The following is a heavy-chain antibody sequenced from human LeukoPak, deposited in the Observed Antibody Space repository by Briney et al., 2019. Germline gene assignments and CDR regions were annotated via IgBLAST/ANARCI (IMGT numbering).Heavy chain of an antibody. D-gene: IGHD2-2*01. CDR1: GFTFSTYA. J-gene: IGHJ4*02. CDR3: AKVCGDCIITSCATPCDS. CDR2: ISGSGGST. Sequence: PGGSLRLSCAASGFTFSTYAMSWVRQAPGKGLEWVSSISGSGGSTFYADSVKGRFTISRDNSKNTLYLQMNSLRVEDAAVYYCAKVCGDCIITSCATPCDSWGQGTLVTVSS. V-gene: IGHV3-23*01.